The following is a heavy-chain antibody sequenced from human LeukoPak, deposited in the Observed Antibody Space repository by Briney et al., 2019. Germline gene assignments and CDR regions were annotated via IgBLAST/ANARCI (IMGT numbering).Heavy chain of an antibody. J-gene: IGHJ6*03. D-gene: IGHD3-10*01. CDR1: GGSISSYY. CDR2: IYTSGST. Sequence: SETLSLTCTVSGGSISSYYWSWIRQPAGKGPEWIGRIYTSGSTNYNPSLKSRVTMSVDTSKNQFSLKVSSVTAADTAVYYCARVFDSGSQAYFYYMDVWGKGTTVTISS. V-gene: IGHV4-4*07. CDR3: ARVFDSGSQAYFYYMDV.